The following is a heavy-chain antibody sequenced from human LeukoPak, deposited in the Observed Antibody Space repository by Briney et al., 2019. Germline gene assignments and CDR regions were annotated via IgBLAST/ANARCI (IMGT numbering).Heavy chain of an antibody. CDR2: IYYSGST. V-gene: IGHV4-30-4*08. D-gene: IGHD3-22*01. J-gene: IGHJ4*02. CDR3: ARGEDSSGYYYLFDY. Sequence: SETLSLTCTVSGGSISSYYWSWIRQPPGKGLEWIGYIYYSGSTYYNPSLKSRVTISVDTSKNQFSLKLSSVTAADTAVYYCARGEDSSGYYYLFDYWGQGTLVTVSS. CDR1: GGSISSYY.